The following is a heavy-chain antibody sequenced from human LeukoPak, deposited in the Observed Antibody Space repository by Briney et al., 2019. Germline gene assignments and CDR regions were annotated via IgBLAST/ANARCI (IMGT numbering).Heavy chain of an antibody. D-gene: IGHD5-18*01. V-gene: IGHV1-69*04. Sequence: SVKVSCKASGGTFSSYAISWVRQAPGQVLEWMGRIIPILGIANYAQKFQGRVTITADKSTSTAYMELSSLRSEDTAVYYCARDSGYSYGFLLDYWGQGTLVTVSS. CDR2: IIPILGIA. CDR1: GGTFSSYA. J-gene: IGHJ4*02. CDR3: ARDSGYSYGFLLDY.